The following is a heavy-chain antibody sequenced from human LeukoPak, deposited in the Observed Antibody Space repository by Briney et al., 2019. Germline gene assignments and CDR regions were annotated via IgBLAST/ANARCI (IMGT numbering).Heavy chain of an antibody. J-gene: IGHJ4*02. CDR3: VRGDTRDY. CDR2: IGATGRDT. CDR1: EFTFETST. Sequence: GESLRLSCVASEFTFETSTMNWVRKAPGKGLEWISSIGATGRDTYYAGSVRGRFTISRDNAKNSLFLQMNSLRIEDTAVYYCVRGDTRDYWGQGTLLTVSS. V-gene: IGHV3-21*01. D-gene: IGHD2-2*01.